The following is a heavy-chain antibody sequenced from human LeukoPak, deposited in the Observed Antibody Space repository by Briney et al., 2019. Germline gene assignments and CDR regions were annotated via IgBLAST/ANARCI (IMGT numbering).Heavy chain of an antibody. V-gene: IGHV3-7*01. Sequence: RPGGSLRLSCAASGFTFSDSWMTWVRQAPGKGLEWVASITPDGSDSNYLESVKGRFTISRDNAKNSLCLQMSSLRAADTAVYYCARGRGAPWGQGTLVTVSS. J-gene: IGHJ5*02. CDR2: ITPDGSDS. D-gene: IGHD3-10*01. CDR3: ARGRGAP. CDR1: GFTFSDSW.